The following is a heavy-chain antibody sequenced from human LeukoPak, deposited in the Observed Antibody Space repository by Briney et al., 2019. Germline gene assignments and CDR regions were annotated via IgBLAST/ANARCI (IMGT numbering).Heavy chain of an antibody. Sequence: PSETLSLTCFVSGGPMYSHYWSWIRQPAGKGLEWIGRIYTSGSTNYNPSLKSRVTLSLDTSKKHFSLRLNSVIAADTAVYYCATYAQQLAFDNWGQGTLVTVSS. V-gene: IGHV4-4*07. J-gene: IGHJ4*02. CDR2: IYTSGST. CDR3: ATYAQQLAFDN. D-gene: IGHD6-13*01. CDR1: GGPMYSHY.